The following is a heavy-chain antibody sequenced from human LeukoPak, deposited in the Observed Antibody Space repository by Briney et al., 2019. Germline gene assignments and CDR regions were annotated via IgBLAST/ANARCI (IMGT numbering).Heavy chain of an antibody. CDR2: IWYDGSNK. CDR3: ARYCSGGSCSGY. CDR1: GFTFSNYG. V-gene: IGHV3-33*01. Sequence: GRSLRLSCAASGFTFSNYGMHWVRQAPGKGLEWVAMIWYDGSNKNYADSVKGRFTISRDNSKNSLYLQMNSLRAEDTAVYYCARYCSGGSCSGYWGQGTLVTVSS. J-gene: IGHJ4*02. D-gene: IGHD2-15*01.